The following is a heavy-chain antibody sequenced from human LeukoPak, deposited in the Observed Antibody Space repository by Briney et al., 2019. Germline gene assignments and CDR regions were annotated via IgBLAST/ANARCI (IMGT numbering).Heavy chain of an antibody. V-gene: IGHV3-64*01. CDR2: ITNDGGTT. D-gene: IGHD2-2*03. CDR3: ARVDHFTYDF. CDR1: GFTFGSYA. Sequence: PGGSLRLSCAASGFTFGSYAMHWVRQAPGKGLEYVSAITNDGGTTFYANSVKGRFTISRDNSKNTLFLQMGSLRPEDMAVYYCARVDHFTYDFWGQGTLVTVSS. J-gene: IGHJ4*02.